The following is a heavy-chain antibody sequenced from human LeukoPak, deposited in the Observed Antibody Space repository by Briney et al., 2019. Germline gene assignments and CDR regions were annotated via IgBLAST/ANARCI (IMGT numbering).Heavy chain of an antibody. CDR2: IIPIFGTA. CDR1: GYTFTSYY. J-gene: IGHJ4*02. D-gene: IGHD2-8*01. Sequence: GASVKVSCKASGYTFTSYYMHWVRQAPGQGLEWMGGIIPIFGTANYAQKFQGRVTITTDESTSTAYMELSSLRSEDTAVYYCARDLGRSTLTHCTNGVCYTGGPFDYWGQGTLVTVSS. CDR3: ARDLGRSTLTHCTNGVCYTGGPFDY. V-gene: IGHV1-69*05.